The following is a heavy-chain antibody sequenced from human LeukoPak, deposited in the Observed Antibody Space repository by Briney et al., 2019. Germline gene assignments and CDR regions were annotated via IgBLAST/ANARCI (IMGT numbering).Heavy chain of an antibody. Sequence: GGSLRLSCAASGFTVSSNYMSWVRQAPGKGLEWVSVIYSGGSTYYADSVKGRFTNSRDNSKNTLYLQMNSLRAEDTAVYYCARDRSGSGYLNWGQGTLVTVSS. CDR2: IYSGGST. J-gene: IGHJ4*02. CDR1: GFTVSSNY. D-gene: IGHD3-22*01. V-gene: IGHV3-66*01. CDR3: ARDRSGSGYLN.